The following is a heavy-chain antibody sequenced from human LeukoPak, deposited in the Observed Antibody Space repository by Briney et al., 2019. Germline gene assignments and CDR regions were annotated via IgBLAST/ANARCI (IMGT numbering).Heavy chain of an antibody. V-gene: IGHV3-33*01. Sequence: PGGSLRLSCAASGFTFSSYGMHWVRQAPGKGLEWVAVIWYDGSNKYYADSVKGRFTISRDNSKNTLYLQMNSLRAEDTAVYYCARGPQWLFYFDYWGQGTLVTVSS. D-gene: IGHD6-19*01. CDR3: ARGPQWLFYFDY. CDR2: IWYDGSNK. CDR1: GFTFSSYG. J-gene: IGHJ4*02.